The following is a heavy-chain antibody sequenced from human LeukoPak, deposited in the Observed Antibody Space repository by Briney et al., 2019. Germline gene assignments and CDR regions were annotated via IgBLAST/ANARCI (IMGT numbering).Heavy chain of an antibody. V-gene: IGHV4-34*01. Sequence: PSETLSLTCAVYGGSFSGYYWSWIRQPPGKGLEWIGEINHSGSTNYNPSLKSRVTISVDTSKNQFSLKLSSVTAADTAVYYCARGGVTYDYWGKETLVTVSS. CDR1: GGSFSGYY. J-gene: IGHJ4*02. D-gene: IGHD4-11*01. CDR3: ARGGVTYDY. CDR2: INHSGST.